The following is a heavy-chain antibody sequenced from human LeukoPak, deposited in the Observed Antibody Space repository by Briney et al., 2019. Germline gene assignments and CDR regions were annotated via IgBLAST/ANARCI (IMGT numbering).Heavy chain of an antibody. CDR2: IYYSGST. CDR1: GGSISSSSYY. V-gene: IGHV4-39*01. CDR3: ARGGAGYSYGLDY. Sequence: SETLSLTCTVSGGSISSSSYYWGWIRQPPGKGLEWIGSIYYSGSTYYNPSLKSRVTISVDTSKNQFSLKLSSVTAADTAVYYCARGGAGYSYGLDYWGQGTLVTVSS. J-gene: IGHJ4*02. D-gene: IGHD5-18*01.